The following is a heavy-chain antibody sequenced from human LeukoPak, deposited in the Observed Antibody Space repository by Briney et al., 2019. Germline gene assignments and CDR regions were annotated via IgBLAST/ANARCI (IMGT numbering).Heavy chain of an antibody. J-gene: IGHJ5*02. Sequence: PSETLSLTCTLSGGSISSYYWSWIRQPPGKGLEWIGYIYYCGSTNYNPSLKRQVTISVDTSKHQFSLKLSSVTAADTAVYYCAREGYDFWSGHINNWFDPWGQGTLVTVSS. CDR3: AREGYDFWSGHINNWFDP. CDR1: GGSISSYY. D-gene: IGHD3-3*01. CDR2: IYYCGST. V-gene: IGHV4-59*01.